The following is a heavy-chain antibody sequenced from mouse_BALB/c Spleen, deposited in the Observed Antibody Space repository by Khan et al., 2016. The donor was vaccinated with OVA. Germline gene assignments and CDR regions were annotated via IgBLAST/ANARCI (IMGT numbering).Heavy chain of an antibody. J-gene: IGHJ3*01. CDR3: ARDYWFVY. Sequence: EVQVVESGGGLVKPGGSLKVSCAASGFTFSNYAMSWVRQTPEKRLEWVASISSGGRTYYSDSVKGRFTISRDNARNILYLQMSSLGSEDTAMYYCARDYWFVYWGQGTLVTVSA. CDR1: GFTFSNYA. CDR2: ISSGGRT. V-gene: IGHV5-6-5*01.